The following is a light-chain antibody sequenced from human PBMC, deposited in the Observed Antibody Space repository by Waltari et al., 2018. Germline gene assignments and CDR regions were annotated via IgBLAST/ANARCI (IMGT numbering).Light chain of an antibody. CDR3: QQLNSYPLT. J-gene: IGKJ4*01. CDR1: QSVLHTNNKDY. Sequence: DIVMTQSPDSLGVSLGERATINCKSSQSVLHTNNKDYLAWYQQKPGQPPKLLIYWASTREFGVPDRFSGSGSGTSFTLTISSLQPEDFATYYCQQLNSYPLTFGGGTKVEIK. CDR2: WAS. V-gene: IGKV4-1*01.